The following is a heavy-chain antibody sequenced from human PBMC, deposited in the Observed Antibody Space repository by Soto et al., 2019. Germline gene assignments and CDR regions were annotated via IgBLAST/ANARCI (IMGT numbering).Heavy chain of an antibody. CDR3: ATGYCSGGSCYSDY. V-gene: IGHV4-59*01. CDR1: GGSISSYY. Sequence: SETLSLTCTVSGGSISSYYWSWIRQPPGKGLEWIGYIYYSGSTNYNPSLKSRVTISVDTSKNQFSLKLSSVTAADTAVYYCATGYCSGGSCYSDYWGQGTLVTVSS. CDR2: IYYSGST. D-gene: IGHD2-15*01. J-gene: IGHJ4*02.